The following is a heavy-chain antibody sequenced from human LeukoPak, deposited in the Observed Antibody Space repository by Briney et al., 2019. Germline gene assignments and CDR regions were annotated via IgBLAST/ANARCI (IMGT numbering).Heavy chain of an antibody. Sequence: PGGSLRLSCAASGFTVSSNYMIWVRQAPGKGLEWVSVIYSGGSTYNADSVKGRFTISRDNSKNTLYLQMYSLRAEDTAVYYCAKRKVGATLDYFDYWGQGTLVTVSS. CDR3: AKRKVGATLDYFDY. CDR2: IYSGGST. CDR1: GFTVSSNY. V-gene: IGHV3-53*01. D-gene: IGHD1-26*01. J-gene: IGHJ4*02.